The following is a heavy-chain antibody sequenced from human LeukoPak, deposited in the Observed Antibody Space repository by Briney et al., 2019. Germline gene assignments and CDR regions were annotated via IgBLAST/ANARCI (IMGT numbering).Heavy chain of an antibody. J-gene: IGHJ4*02. V-gene: IGHV3-23*01. CDR3: AKHYYGSGSYDY. CDR2: ISGSGGST. CDR1: GFTFSSYA. Sequence: PGGSLRLSSAASGFTFSSYAMSWVRQAPGTGLEWVSAISGSGGSTYYADSVKGRFTISRDNSKNTLYLQMNSLRAEDTAVYYCAKHYYGSGSYDYWGQGTLVTVSS. D-gene: IGHD3-10*01.